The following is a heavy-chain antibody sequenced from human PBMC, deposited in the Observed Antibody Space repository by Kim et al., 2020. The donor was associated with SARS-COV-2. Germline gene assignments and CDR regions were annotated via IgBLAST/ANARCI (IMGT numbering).Heavy chain of an antibody. CDR2: ISGSGGST. D-gene: IGHD3-10*01. CDR3: PIHRRYYGSACYSS. V-gene: IGHV3-23*01. Sequence: GGSLRLSCAASGFTFSSYAISWVRQAPGKGLEWVSAISGSGGSTYYADSVKGRFTICRDTFKNTLYLQMNSLRAEDTAVYYCPIHRRYYGSACYSSWRQG. J-gene: IGHJ1*01. CDR1: GFTFSSYA.